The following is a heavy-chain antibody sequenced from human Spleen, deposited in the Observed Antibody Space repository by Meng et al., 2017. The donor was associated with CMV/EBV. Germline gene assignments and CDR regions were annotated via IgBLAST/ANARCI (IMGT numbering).Heavy chain of an antibody. CDR3: AHSDCSSTSCPNPFDY. J-gene: IGHJ4*02. CDR2: IYWNDAK. Sequence: SGPTLVKPTQTLTLTCTFSGFSLSTSGVGVGWIRQPPGKALEWLALIYWNDAKRYSPSLKSRLTITKDTSKNQVVLTMTNMDPVDTATYYCAHSDCSSTSCPNPFDYWGQGTLVTVSS. CDR1: GFSLSTSGVG. V-gene: IGHV2-5*01. D-gene: IGHD2-2*01.